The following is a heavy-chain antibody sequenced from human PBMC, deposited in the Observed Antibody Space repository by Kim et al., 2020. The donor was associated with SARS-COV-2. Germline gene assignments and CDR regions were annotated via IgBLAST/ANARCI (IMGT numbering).Heavy chain of an antibody. V-gene: IGHV4-34*01. D-gene: IGHD3-10*01. J-gene: IGHJ4*02. CDR3: ARGSPYYYGSGSYGY. Sequence: NPALKSRGTISVDTSKNQFSLKLSSGTAADTAVYYCARGSPYYYGSGSYGYWGQGTLVTVSS.